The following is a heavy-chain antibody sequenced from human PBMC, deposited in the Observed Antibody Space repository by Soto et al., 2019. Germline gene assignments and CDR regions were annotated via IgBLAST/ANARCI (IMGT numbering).Heavy chain of an antibody. CDR3: ARLPDY. V-gene: IGHV4-59*12. CDR1: GGSISSYY. CDR2: MYHSGST. Sequence: PSETLSLTCTVSGGSISSYYWSWIRQPPGKGLEWIGYMYHSGSTYYNPSLKSRVTISIDRSKNQFSLKLSSVTAADTAVYYCARLPDYWGQGTLVTVSS. D-gene: IGHD2-2*01. J-gene: IGHJ4*02.